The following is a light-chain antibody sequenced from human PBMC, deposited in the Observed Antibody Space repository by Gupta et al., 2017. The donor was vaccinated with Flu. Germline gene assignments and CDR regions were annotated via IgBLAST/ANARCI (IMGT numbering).Light chain of an antibody. CDR3: HQYNNRPPGT. CDR1: QSVTST. J-gene: IGKJ1*01. CDR2: DAS. Sequence: ERATRSGRASQSVTSTLAWYQQKPGQPPRLLIYDASTRATGIPARFSGSGSGTEFTLTISSLQSEDFAFYYSHQYNNRPPGTFGQGTKV. V-gene: IGKV3-15*01.